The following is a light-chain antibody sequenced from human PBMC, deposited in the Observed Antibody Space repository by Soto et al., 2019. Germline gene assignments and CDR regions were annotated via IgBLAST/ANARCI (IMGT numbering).Light chain of an antibody. V-gene: IGKV3-11*01. Sequence: EIVLTQSPASLSLSPGERATLSCRASQSVPRNLAWYQQRPGQAPRLLIYDASSRATGIPDRFSGSGSGTDFILTISSLLPEDFAVYYCQQSSNWPPEITCGQGTRREIK. CDR1: QSVPRN. CDR3: QQSSNWPPEIT. CDR2: DAS. J-gene: IGKJ5*01.